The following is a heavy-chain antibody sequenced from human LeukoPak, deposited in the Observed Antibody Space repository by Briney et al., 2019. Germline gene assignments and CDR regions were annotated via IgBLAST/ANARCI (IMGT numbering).Heavy chain of an antibody. CDR1: GFTFSTYT. Sequence: GWSLRLSCVASGFTFSTYTFNWVRQAPGKDLEWLSYISSGGLTIFYADSVKGRFTISRDNTKNAIYLDMTNLRAEDTAVYYCARDFDYGDYIDLWGKGTLVAVSS. V-gene: IGHV3-48*04. D-gene: IGHD4/OR15-4a*01. CDR3: ARDFDYGDYIDL. CDR2: ISSGGLTI. J-gene: IGHJ4*02.